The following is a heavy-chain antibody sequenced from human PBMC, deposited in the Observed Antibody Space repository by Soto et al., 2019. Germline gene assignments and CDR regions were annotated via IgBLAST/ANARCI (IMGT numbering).Heavy chain of an antibody. CDR1: GGSFSGFY. V-gene: IGHV4-34*01. CDR3: ARIPSRHFYYYDGMDV. CDR2: INHSGSI. Sequence: NPSETLSLTCAVYGGSFSGFYWSWVRQPPGKGLEWIGEINHSGSINQNASLKSRVTISVDTSRNQFSLKLTSVTAADTAVYYCARIPSRHFYYYDGMDVWGQGTTVTVSS. J-gene: IGHJ6*02. D-gene: IGHD2-21*01.